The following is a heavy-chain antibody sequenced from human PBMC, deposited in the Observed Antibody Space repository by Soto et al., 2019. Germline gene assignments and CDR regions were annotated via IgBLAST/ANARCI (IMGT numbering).Heavy chain of an antibody. CDR3: AKMSSENYYDPVFS. CDR2: ISSSGNTI. D-gene: IGHD3-22*01. CDR1: GFTFSDYY. Sequence: QVQLVESGGGLVKTSGSLRIACAASGFTFSDYYMSWVRQAPGKGLAWVSYISSSGNTIYYADSVKGRFTISMDNAKNSVYLQMNSLRAEDTALYFCAKMSSENYYDPVFSWGQGTLVTVSS. V-gene: IGHV3-11*01. J-gene: IGHJ4*02.